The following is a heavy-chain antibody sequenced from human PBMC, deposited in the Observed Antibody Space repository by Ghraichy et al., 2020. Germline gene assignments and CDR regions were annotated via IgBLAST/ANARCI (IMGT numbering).Heavy chain of an antibody. CDR2: INHSGST. Sequence: SETLSLTCAVYGGSFSGYYWSWIRQPPGKGLEWIGEINHSGSTNYNPSLKSRVTISVDTSKNQFSLKLSSVTAADTAVYYCAREEIQLWLPVRYWGQGTLVTVSS. V-gene: IGHV4-34*01. CDR3: AREEIQLWLPVRY. D-gene: IGHD5-18*01. CDR1: GGSFSGYY. J-gene: IGHJ4*02.